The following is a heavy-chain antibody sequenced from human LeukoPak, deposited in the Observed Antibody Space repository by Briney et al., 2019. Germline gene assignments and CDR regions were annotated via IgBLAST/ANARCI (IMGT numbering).Heavy chain of an antibody. CDR3: ASKPPFRLVTHGTHYYYYMDV. CDR2: ITANNTTK. V-gene: IGHV3-48*01. CDR1: GLSFSSYN. Sequence: GGSLRLSCTASGLSFSSYNMNWVRQAPGKGPEWVAYITANNTTKYYADSVKGRFTISRDNAKKSLFLQMNSLRAEDTAVYYCASKPPFRLVTHGTHYYYYMDVWGKGTTVTVSS. D-gene: IGHD3-9*01. J-gene: IGHJ6*03.